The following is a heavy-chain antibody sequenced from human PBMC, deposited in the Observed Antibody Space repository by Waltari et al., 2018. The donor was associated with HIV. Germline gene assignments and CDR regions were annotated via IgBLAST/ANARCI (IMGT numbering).Heavy chain of an antibody. CDR2: INHSGST. CDR1: GGSFSGYY. V-gene: IGHV4-34*01. CDR3: ARGLRLANSPLRRGNWFDP. Sequence: QVQLQQWGAGLLKPSETLSLTCAVYGGSFSGYYWSWIRQPPGKGLEWIGEINHSGSTNYNPSLRSRVTISVDTSKNQFSLKLNSVTAADTAVYYCARGLRLANSPLRRGNWFDPWGQGTLVTVSS. D-gene: IGHD1-26*01. J-gene: IGHJ5*02.